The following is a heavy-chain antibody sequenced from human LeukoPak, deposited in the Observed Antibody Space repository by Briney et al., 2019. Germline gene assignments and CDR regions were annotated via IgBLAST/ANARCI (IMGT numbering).Heavy chain of an antibody. CDR2: MSGSVGGA. D-gene: IGHD1-26*01. V-gene: IGHV3-23*01. CDR3: AKDLVQGWFYHSGSYYGSDY. J-gene: IGHJ4*02. CDR1: VFTPTTYV. Sequence: PGGSPRLSSAPSVFTPTTYVMSSVRQAPGTGLGWVSSMSGSVGGAYYADSAKGSVTTSRDNTKKTLYLHMNSLIAAETPVSYSAKDLVQGWFYHSGSYYGSDYWGQGTLVTVSS.